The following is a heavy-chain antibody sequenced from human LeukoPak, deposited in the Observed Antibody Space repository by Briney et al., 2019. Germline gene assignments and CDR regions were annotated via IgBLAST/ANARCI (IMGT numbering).Heavy chain of an antibody. CDR2: INPNSGGT. V-gene: IGHV1-2*02. CDR1: GYAFTGYY. J-gene: IGHJ4*02. Sequence: ASVKVSCKASGYAFTGYYIHWVRQAPGQGLEWMGWINPNSGGTNYAQKFQARVTMTRDTSISTAYMELSRLRSDDTAVYYCARGSHSTSGPSHYWGQGTLVTVSS. D-gene: IGHD5-12*01. CDR3: ARGSHSTSGPSHY.